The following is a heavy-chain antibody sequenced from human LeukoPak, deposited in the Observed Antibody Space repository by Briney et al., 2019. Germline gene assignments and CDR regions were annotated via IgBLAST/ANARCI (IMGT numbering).Heavy chain of an antibody. CDR1: GFTFHSHS. D-gene: IGHD1-26*01. Sequence: GGSLRLSCAASGFTFHSHSMNWVRQAPGKGLEWVSSISMTSSYIYYADSVKGRFTISRDNAKNSLYLQMNSLRAEDTAVYYCARVPLVGATGEDYWGQGTLVTVSS. V-gene: IGHV3-21*01. CDR3: ARVPLVGATGEDY. CDR2: ISMTSSYI. J-gene: IGHJ4*02.